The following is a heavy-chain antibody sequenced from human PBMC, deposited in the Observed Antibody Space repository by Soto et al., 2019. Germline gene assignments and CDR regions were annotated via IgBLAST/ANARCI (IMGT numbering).Heavy chain of an antibody. CDR3: ARPSITMIVDYGMDV. CDR1: GYTFTGYY. D-gene: IGHD3-22*01. Sequence: QVQLVQSGAEVKKPGASVKVSCKASGYTFTGYYMHWVRQAPGQGLEWMGWINPNSGGTNYAQKFQGRVTMTRDTSISTAYMELSRLRSDDTAVYYCARPSITMIVDYGMDVWGQGTTVTVSS. V-gene: IGHV1-2*02. J-gene: IGHJ6*02. CDR2: INPNSGGT.